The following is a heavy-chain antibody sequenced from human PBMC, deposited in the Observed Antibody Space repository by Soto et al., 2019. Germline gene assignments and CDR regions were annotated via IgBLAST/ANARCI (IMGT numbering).Heavy chain of an antibody. Sequence: PSETLSLTCTVSVGSISSFHWSWIRQPPEKELEWIGYIDYSGSTNYNPALKSRVTLSVDTSKNQFSLKLSSVNAADTAVYYCASVYCSSRTCPYGMDVWGQGTTVTVSS. CDR3: ASVYCSSRTCPYGMDV. V-gene: IGHV4-59*01. D-gene: IGHD2-15*01. CDR1: VGSISSFH. CDR2: IDYSGST. J-gene: IGHJ6*02.